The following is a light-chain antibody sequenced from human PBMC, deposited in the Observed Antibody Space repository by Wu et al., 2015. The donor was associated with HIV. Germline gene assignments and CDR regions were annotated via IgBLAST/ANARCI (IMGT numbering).Light chain of an antibody. CDR3: QQYSNWPKT. J-gene: IGKJ1*01. CDR2: GAS. Sequence: EIVLTQSPGTLSLSPGERVTLSCRASQSVSSSYLAWYQQKPGQAPRLLIYGASSRATGIPDRFSGSGSGTDFTLTISSLQSEDFAVYYCQQYSNWPKTFGQGTKVEI. V-gene: IGKV3-20*01. CDR1: QSVSSSY.